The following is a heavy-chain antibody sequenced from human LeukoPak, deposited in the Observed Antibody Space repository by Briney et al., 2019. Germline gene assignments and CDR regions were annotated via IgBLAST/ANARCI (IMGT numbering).Heavy chain of an antibody. D-gene: IGHD2-8*01. Sequence: ASVKVSCKASGYTFIVYYMHWVRQAPGQGLEWMGWINPNSGDTNFAQKFQGRVTMTRDTSISTVYMELSRLTSDDTAVYYCARADWSMLDYWGRGTLVTVSS. V-gene: IGHV1-2*02. CDR1: GYTFIVYY. CDR2: INPNSGDT. CDR3: ARADWSMLDY. J-gene: IGHJ4*02.